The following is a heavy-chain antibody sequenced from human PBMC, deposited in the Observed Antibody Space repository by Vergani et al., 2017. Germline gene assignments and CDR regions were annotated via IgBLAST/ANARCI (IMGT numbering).Heavy chain of an antibody. D-gene: IGHD6-13*01. Sequence: QLQLQESGPGLVKPSETLSLTCTVSGGSISSSSYYWGWIRQPPGKGLGWIGSIYYSGGTYYNPSLKSRVTISVDTSKTQFSLKLSSVTAADTAVYYCAGHTTYSSIWYWGPRGWFDPWGQGTLVTVSS. CDR2: IYYSGGT. V-gene: IGHV4-39*07. CDR3: AGHTTYSSIWYWGPRGWFDP. CDR1: GGSISSSSYY. J-gene: IGHJ5*02.